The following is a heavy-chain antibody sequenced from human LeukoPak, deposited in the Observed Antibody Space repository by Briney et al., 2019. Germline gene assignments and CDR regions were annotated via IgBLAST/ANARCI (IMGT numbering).Heavy chain of an antibody. J-gene: IGHJ4*02. V-gene: IGHV1-69*01. CDR3: ARDRVQLWLSGNFDY. D-gene: IGHD5-18*01. CDR2: IIPIFGIA. Sequence: SVKVSCKASGGTFSSYAISWVRQAPGQGLEWMGGIIPIFGIANYAQKFQGRVTVTADESTCTAYMELSSLRSEDTAVYYCARDRVQLWLSGNFDYWGQGTLVTVSS. CDR1: GGTFSSYA.